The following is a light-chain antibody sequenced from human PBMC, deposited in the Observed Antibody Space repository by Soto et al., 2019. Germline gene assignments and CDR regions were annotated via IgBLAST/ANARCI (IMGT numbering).Light chain of an antibody. CDR1: QTIGSW. J-gene: IGKJ4*01. CDR3: QQYDNYPLT. CDR2: DAS. V-gene: IGKV1-5*01. Sequence: DIQMTQSPSTLSSSVGDTVTITGGSSQTIGSWLAWYQQKPGTAPKLLIYDASTLEGGVPSRFGGSGSRTEFTLTISSLQPDDFATYYCQQYDNYPLTFGGGTKVDI.